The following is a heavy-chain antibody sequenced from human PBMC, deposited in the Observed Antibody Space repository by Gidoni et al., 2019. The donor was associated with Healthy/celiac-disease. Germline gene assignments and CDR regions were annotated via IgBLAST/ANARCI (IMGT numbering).Heavy chain of an antibody. CDR2: IYYSGST. CDR1: GGSLSSGGYY. CDR3: ARWEAATRGQIDY. V-gene: IGHV4-31*03. D-gene: IGHD2-15*01. J-gene: IGHJ4*02. Sequence: QVQLQESGTGLVKPSQTLYLTCTVSGGSLSSGGYYWSWIRQHPGKGLEWIGYIYYSGSTYYNPSLKSRVTISVDTSKNQFSLKLSSVTAADTAVYYCARWEAATRGQIDYWGQGTLVTVSS.